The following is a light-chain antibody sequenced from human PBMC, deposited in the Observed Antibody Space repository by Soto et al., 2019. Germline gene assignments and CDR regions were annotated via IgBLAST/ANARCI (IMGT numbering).Light chain of an antibody. V-gene: IGLV2-8*01. J-gene: IGLJ1*01. CDR2: EVS. Sequence: SLLTQPPSASGSFGQSVTISCTGTSSDVGGYNYVSWYQQHPGKAPKLMIYEVSERPSGVPDRFSGSKSGNTASLTVSGLQTDDEADYYCSPYSGTNYHYVFGTGTKVTV. CDR1: SSDVGGYNY. CDR3: SPYSGTNYHYV.